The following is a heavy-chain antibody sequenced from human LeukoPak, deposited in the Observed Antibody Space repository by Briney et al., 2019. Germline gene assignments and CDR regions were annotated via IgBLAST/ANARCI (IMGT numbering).Heavy chain of an antibody. V-gene: IGHV4-34*01. Sequence: SETLSPTCAVYGGSFSGYYWSWIRQPPGKGLEWIGEINHSRSTNYNPSLKSRVTISLDTSTNQFSLMLSSVTAAYTAVYYCASYYYGSGSYYPYWGQGALVSVSS. D-gene: IGHD3-10*01. J-gene: IGHJ4*02. CDR2: INHSRST. CDR3: ASYYYGSGSYYPY. CDR1: GGSFSGYY.